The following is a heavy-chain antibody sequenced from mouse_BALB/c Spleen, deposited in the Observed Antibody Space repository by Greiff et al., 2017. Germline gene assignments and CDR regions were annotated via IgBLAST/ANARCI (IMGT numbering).Heavy chain of an antibody. J-gene: IGHJ4*01. V-gene: IGHV5-6-5*01. D-gene: IGHD2-12*01. CDR3: ARGQRRGYAMDY. CDR1: GFTFSSYA. Sequence: EVKLEESGGGLVKPGGSLKLSCAASGFTFSSYAMSWVRQTPEKRLEWVASISSGGSTYYPDNVKGRFTISRDNARNILYLQMSSLRSEDTAMYYCARGQRRGYAMDYWGQGTSVTVSS. CDR2: ISSGGST.